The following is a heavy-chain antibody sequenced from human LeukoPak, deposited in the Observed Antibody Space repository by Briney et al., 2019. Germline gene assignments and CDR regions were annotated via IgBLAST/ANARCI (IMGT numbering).Heavy chain of an antibody. V-gene: IGHV1-69*06. J-gene: IGHJ6*03. Sequence: SVKVSCKASGGTFSSYAISWVRQAPGQGLEWMGGIIPIFGTANYAQKFQGRVTITADKSTSTAYLELSSLRSEDTAVYYCASSRYNWNAYYYYYYMDVWGKGTTVTVSS. CDR2: IIPIFGTA. CDR1: GGTFSSYA. D-gene: IGHD1-1*01. CDR3: ASSRYNWNAYYYYYYMDV.